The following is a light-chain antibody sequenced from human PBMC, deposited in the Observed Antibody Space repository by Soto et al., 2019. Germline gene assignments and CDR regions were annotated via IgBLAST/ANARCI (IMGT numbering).Light chain of an antibody. CDR3: SSCTTSNTLV. CDR2: EVS. J-gene: IGLJ1*01. CDR1: SSDVGAYNY. Sequence: QSALTQPASVSGSPGQSITISCTATSSDVGAYNYASWYQQHPGKAPKLMIYEVSYRPSGVSNRFSGSKSGNTASLTISGLQAEDEADYYCSSCTTSNTLVFGTGTKVTVL. V-gene: IGLV2-14*01.